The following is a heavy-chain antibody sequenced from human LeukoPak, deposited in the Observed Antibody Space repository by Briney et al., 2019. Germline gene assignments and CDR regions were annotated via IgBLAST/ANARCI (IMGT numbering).Heavy chain of an antibody. CDR1: GESFRHYY. Sequence: SETLSLTCAVYGESFRHYYWTWIRQTSAKGLEWIGEIDYLGRTSYNPSLKSRLTISVDTSKNQFSLRLSSITAADTAVYYCARPVWCSATICTGPFDVWGQGTLVAVSS. J-gene: IGHJ4*02. D-gene: IGHD3-16*01. CDR2: IDYLGRT. V-gene: IGHV4-34*01. CDR3: ARPVWCSATICTGPFDV.